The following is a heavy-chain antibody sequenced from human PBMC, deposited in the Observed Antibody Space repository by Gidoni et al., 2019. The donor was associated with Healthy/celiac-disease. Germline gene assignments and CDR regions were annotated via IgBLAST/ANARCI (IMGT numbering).Heavy chain of an antibody. D-gene: IGHD3-22*01. CDR3: ARRPRITMIVVDGGAFDI. CDR1: GGSISSSSYY. J-gene: IGHJ3*02. CDR2: IYYSGST. V-gene: IGHV4-39*01. Sequence: QLQLQESGPGLVKPSETLSLTCTFSGGSISSSSYYWGWIRQPPGKGLEWIGSIYYSGSTYYNPSLKSQVTISVDTSKNQFSLKLSSVTAADTAVYYCARRPRITMIVVDGGAFDIWGQGTMVTVSS.